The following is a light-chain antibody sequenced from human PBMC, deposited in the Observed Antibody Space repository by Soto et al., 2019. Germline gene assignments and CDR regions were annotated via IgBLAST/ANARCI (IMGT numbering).Light chain of an antibody. CDR1: QSVSSY. CDR3: QQRSNWPPTWT. Sequence: IVLTQSPATLSLSPWEIATLSFMASQSVSSYLAWYQQKPGQAPRLLIYDASNRATGIPARFSGSGSGTDFTLTISSLEPEDFAVYYCQQRSNWPPTWTFGQGTKVDIK. CDR2: DAS. J-gene: IGKJ1*01. V-gene: IGKV3-11*01.